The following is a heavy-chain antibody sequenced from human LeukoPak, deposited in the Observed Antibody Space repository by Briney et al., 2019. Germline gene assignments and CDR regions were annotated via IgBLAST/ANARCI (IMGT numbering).Heavy chain of an antibody. CDR2: ISYDGSNK. CDR1: GFTFSSYA. J-gene: IGHJ6*02. V-gene: IGHV3-30-3*01. D-gene: IGHD6-19*01. Sequence: GGSLRLSCAASGFTFSSYAMHWVRQAPGKGLEWVAVISYDGSNKYYADSVKGRFTISRDNSKNTLYLQMSSLRAEDTAVYYCARGTPSSSGWLYYGMDGWGQGTTVTVSS. CDR3: ARGTPSSSGWLYYGMDG.